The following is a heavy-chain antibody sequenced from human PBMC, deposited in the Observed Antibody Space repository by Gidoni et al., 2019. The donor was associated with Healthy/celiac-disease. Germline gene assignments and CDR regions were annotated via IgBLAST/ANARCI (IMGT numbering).Heavy chain of an antibody. V-gene: IGHV4-34*01. CDR2: INHSGST. CDR3: ARGIRQQLPRGFWFDP. CDR1: GGSFSGYY. J-gene: IGHJ5*02. D-gene: IGHD6-13*01. Sequence: QVQLQQWGAGLLKPSETLSLTCAVYGGSFSGYYWSWIRQPPGKGLEWIGEINHSGSTNYNPSLKSRVTISVDTSKNQFSLKLSSVTAADTAVYYCARGIRQQLPRGFWFDPWGQGTLVTVSS.